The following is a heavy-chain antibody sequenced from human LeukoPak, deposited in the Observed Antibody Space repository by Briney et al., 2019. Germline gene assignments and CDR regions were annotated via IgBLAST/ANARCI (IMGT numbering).Heavy chain of an antibody. CDR1: GFTFSKYW. V-gene: IGHV3-7*01. J-gene: IGHJ4*02. CDR3: ARDRFEAYGDTELGY. Sequence: GGSLRLSCAASGFTFSKYWMSWVRQAPGKGLEWVANIKQDGSEKYYVDSVKGRFTISRENAKNLFYLHMNSLRAEDTAVYYCARDRFEAYGDTELGYWGQGTLVTVSS. D-gene: IGHD4-17*01. CDR2: IKQDGSEK.